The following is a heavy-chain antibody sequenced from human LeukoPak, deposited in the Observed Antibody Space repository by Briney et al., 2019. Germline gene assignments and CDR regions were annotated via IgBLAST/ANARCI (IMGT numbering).Heavy chain of an antibody. CDR2: ISAYNGNT. V-gene: IGHV1-18*01. J-gene: IGHJ5*02. Sequence: ASVKVSCKASGYTFTSYGISWVRQAPGQGLEWMGWISAYNGNTNYAQKLQGRVTMTTDTSTSTAYMELRSLRSDDTAVYYCAAGRDFWSGYPQAGFDPWGQGTLVTVSS. CDR1: GYTFTSYG. D-gene: IGHD3-3*01. CDR3: AAGRDFWSGYPQAGFDP.